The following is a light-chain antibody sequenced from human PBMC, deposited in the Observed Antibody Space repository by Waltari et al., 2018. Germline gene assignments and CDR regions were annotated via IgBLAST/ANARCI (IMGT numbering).Light chain of an antibody. CDR1: SSDVGGYDY. CDR2: GVS. Sequence: QSALTQPASVSGSPGQSITIFCTGTSSDVGGYDYVSWYQQHPGKVPKLVIYGVSNRPSGVSYRFSCSMSGNTASLTISGLQPEDEADYYCSSYTSSTTVVFGGGTKLTVL. J-gene: IGLJ2*01. CDR3: SSYTSSTTVV. V-gene: IGLV2-14*03.